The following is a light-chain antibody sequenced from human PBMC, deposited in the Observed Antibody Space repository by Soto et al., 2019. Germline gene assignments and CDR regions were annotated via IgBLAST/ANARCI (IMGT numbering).Light chain of an antibody. J-gene: IGKJ5*01. Sequence: DIQMTQSPSSVSASVGDIVTITCRASQGISSWLVWYQQKPGKNPKLLIYAASSLQSGITSRFSGSGSGTDFNLTISSLQPEDFATYYGQQANSFPLTLGKGTRLEIK. CDR2: AAS. CDR1: QGISSW. CDR3: QQANSFPLT. V-gene: IGKV1-12*01.